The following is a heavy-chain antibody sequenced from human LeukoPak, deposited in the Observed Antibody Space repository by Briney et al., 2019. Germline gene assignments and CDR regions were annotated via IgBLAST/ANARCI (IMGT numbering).Heavy chain of an antibody. CDR2: IIPTTGLA. J-gene: IGHJ4*02. D-gene: IGHD5-24*01. Sequence: ASVKVSCKASGGTFSNLAISWVRQAPGQGLEWVGRIIPTTGLANYAQNFQGTVTITADKSTSTAYMELSSLRSEDTAVYYCARAPPRLDGYILYYWGQGTLVTVSS. CDR3: ARAPPRLDGYILYY. V-gene: IGHV1-69*04. CDR1: GGTFSNLA.